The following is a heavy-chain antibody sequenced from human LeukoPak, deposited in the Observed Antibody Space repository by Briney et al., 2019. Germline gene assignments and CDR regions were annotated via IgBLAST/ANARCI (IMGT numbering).Heavy chain of an antibody. CDR2: ISGSGRTI. CDR3: ARLDASGLDY. Sequence: GGSLRLSCAASGFTFSSYEMNWVRQAPGKGLEWVSYISGSGRTIYYANSVKGRFTISRENAKNSLYLQMNSLRADDTAVYYCARLDASGLDYWGQGTLVTVSS. CDR1: GFTFSSYE. J-gene: IGHJ4*02. V-gene: IGHV3-48*03. D-gene: IGHD6-19*01.